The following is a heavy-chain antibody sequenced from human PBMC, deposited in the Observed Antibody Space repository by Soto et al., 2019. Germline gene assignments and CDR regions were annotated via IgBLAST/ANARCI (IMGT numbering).Heavy chain of an antibody. V-gene: IGHV3-7*01. J-gene: IGHJ6*02. CDR1: GFTFSGYW. Sequence: GGSLRLACAASGFTFSGYWMSWVRQAPGKGREWVANRKQDGSEKYYVDSVKGRFTISRDDSKDTLFLQMSSLRAEDPAVYYCLKRRRGESWYYYNGLDVWGQGTTVTVSS. CDR3: LKRRRGESWYYYNGLDV. D-gene: IGHD3-10*01. CDR2: RKQDGSEK.